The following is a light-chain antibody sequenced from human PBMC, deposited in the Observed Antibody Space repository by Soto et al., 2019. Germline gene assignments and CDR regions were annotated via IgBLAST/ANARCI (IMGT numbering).Light chain of an antibody. CDR1: QSISTY. Sequence: DIQMTQSPSSLSASVGDRVTITCRAGQSISTYLNWYQQKPVKAPNLLIYAAITLQSGVPPRFRGSGLWTDFTLTIISLQPAEFATYYCQESHTHCVTFGQGTRVEIK. V-gene: IGKV1-39*01. CDR3: QESHTHCVT. J-gene: IGKJ1*01. CDR2: AAI.